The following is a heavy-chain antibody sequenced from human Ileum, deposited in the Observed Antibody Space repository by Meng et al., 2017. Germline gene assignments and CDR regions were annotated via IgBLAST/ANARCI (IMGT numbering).Heavy chain of an antibody. CDR2: INPKSGAT. D-gene: IGHD3-3*02. Sequence: QEQLGPSVAEGKKPGAALKVSGKSSRYAFTAYLLHWVRQAPGQGLEWMGRINPKSGATAYAQKFQGRVTVTSDTSISTAYLDLISLTSDDTALYYCVRSNIFGWNPRDHWGQGTLVTVSS. V-gene: IGHV1-2*06. J-gene: IGHJ4*02. CDR3: VRSNIFGWNPRDH. CDR1: RYAFTAYL.